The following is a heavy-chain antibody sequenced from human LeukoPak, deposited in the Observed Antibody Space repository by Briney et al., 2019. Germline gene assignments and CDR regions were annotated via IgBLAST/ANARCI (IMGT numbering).Heavy chain of an antibody. CDR2: ISYDGSNK. CDR3: ARGSSNYYDSSGYYSPLLWFDY. CDR1: GFTFSSYA. Sequence: QTGGSLRLSCAASGFTFSSYAMHWVRQAPGKGLEWVAVISYDGSNKYYADSVKGRFTISRDNSKNTLYLQMNSLRAEDTAVYYCARGSSNYYDSSGYYSPLLWFDYWGQGTLVTVSS. D-gene: IGHD3-22*01. J-gene: IGHJ4*02. V-gene: IGHV3-30-3*01.